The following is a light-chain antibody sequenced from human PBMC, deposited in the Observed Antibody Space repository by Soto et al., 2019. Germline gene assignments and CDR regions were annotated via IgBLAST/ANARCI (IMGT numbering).Light chain of an antibody. V-gene: IGKV1-39*01. Sequence: DIQMTQSPSSLSASVGDRVTITCRASQSISSYLNWYQQKPGKAPKLLIYAASSLQSGVPSRFSGSGSGTDFTLTISSLQPEDFATYYGQQSYSTPFLPFAGETKVDIK. CDR3: QQSYSTPFLP. CDR1: QSISSY. J-gene: IGKJ4*01. CDR2: AAS.